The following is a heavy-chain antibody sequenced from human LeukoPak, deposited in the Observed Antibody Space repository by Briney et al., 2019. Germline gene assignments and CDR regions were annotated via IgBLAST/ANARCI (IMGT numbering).Heavy chain of an antibody. D-gene: IGHD3-10*01. J-gene: IGHJ4*02. CDR3: ARDQRKSYYYGSGFDY. Sequence: GGSLRLSCAASGFTFSSYAVHWVRQAPGKGLEWVAVISYDESNQCYADSVKGRFTISRDNSRNTLYLQMNSLRAEDTAVYYCARDQRKSYYYGSGFDYWGQGTLVTVSS. CDR1: GFTFSSYA. V-gene: IGHV3-30*04. CDR2: ISYDESNQ.